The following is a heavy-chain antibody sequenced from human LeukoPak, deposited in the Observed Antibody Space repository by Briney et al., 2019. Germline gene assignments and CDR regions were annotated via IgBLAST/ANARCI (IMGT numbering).Heavy chain of an antibody. J-gene: IGHJ4*02. D-gene: IGHD3-10*01. CDR2: IDHTGIT. CDR3: ARDAGQSTLDY. V-gene: IGHV4-34*01. Sequence: SETLSLTCAVYGGSFSGYFWTWIRQPPGKGLQWIGEIDHTGITSYNPSLRSQITISVDTSKNQFSLKLSSVTAADTAVYYCARDAGQSTLDYWGQGTLVTVSS. CDR1: GGSFSGYF.